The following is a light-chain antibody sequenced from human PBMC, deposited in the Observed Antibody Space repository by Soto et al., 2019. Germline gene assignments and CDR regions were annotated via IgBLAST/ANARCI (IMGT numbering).Light chain of an antibody. CDR3: QQYDKQPVT. CDR1: QDISNF. J-gene: IGKJ4*01. V-gene: IGKV1-33*01. CDR2: DVS. Sequence: DIPMTQSPSSLSASVGDRVTITCQASQDISNFLNWYHQTAGKAPRLLIYDVSSLQPGVASRFSGSGSGTDFSLTINSLQPEDIGTFYCQQYDKQPVTFGGGTKVEIK.